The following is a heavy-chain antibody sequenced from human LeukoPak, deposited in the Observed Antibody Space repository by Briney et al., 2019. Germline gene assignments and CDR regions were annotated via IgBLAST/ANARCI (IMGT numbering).Heavy chain of an antibody. V-gene: IGHV3-64*04. CDR1: GFPFSSYA. D-gene: IGHD4-17*01. Sequence: GGSLRLSCSASGFPFSSYAMHWVRQAPGKGLEYVSAISDSGGSTYHADSVKGRFTISRDNSKNTLYLQMNSLRAEDTAVYYCARDRIRGDKRGYYYYGMDVWGQGTTVTVSS. CDR2: ISDSGGST. CDR3: ARDRIRGDKRGYYYYGMDV. J-gene: IGHJ6*02.